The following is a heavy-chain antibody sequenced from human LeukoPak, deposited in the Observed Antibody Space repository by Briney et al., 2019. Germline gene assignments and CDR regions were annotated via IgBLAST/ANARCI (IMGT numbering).Heavy chain of an antibody. D-gene: IGHD3-22*01. CDR2: IIPILGIA. Sequence: ASVKVSCKASGGTFSSYAISWVRQAPGQGLEWMERIIPILGIANYAQKFQGRVTITADKSTSTAYMELSSLRSEDTAVYYCASDYYDSSGYYDYYYYGMDVWGQGTTVTVSS. CDR3: ASDYYDSSGYYDYYYYGMDV. J-gene: IGHJ6*02. V-gene: IGHV1-69*04. CDR1: GGTFSSYA.